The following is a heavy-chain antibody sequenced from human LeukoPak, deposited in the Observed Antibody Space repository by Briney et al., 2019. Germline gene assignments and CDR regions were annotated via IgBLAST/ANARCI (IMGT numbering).Heavy chain of an antibody. CDR2: IYYSGST. D-gene: IGHD3-22*01. CDR3: AREYYDSSGYYYGGTDY. J-gene: IGHJ4*02. Sequence: SETLSLTCTVSGGSISSGSYYWSWIRQPPGKGLEWIGYIYYSGSTYYNPSLKSRVTISVDTSKNQFSLKLSSVTAADTAVYYCAREYYDSSGYYYGGTDYWGQGTLVTVSS. CDR1: GGSISSGSYY. V-gene: IGHV4-30-4*08.